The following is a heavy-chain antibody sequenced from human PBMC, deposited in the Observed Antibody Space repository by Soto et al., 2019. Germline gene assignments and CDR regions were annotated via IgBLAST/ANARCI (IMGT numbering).Heavy chain of an antibody. CDR2: MNPGTANT. D-gene: IGHD3-10*01. CDR3: ARESELRGVIVSYWFDP. Sequence: QVQLVQSGAEVKEPGASVKVSCKTSGYTFSNYFIHWVRQAPGQGLEWVGIMNPGTANTKYAQKFQGRVTMTMDMSTTTFFMELSSLRSEDTAVYYCARESELRGVIVSYWFDPCGQGTLVTVSS. J-gene: IGHJ5*02. V-gene: IGHV1-46*01. CDR1: GYTFSNYF.